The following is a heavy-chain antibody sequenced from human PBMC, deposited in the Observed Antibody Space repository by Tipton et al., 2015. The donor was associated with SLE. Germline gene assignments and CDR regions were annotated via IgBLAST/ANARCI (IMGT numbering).Heavy chain of an antibody. CDR2: MSGSGGRT. J-gene: IGHJ2*01. Sequence: SLRLSCAASGFAFSSYAMSWVRQAPGKGLDWVSAMSGSGGRTYYADSVKGRFTIARDNSKNTLDLQMNSLRAEDTAVYYCARDPGTQYGEPWYFDLWGRGTLVTVSS. CDR3: ARDPGTQYGEPWYFDL. D-gene: IGHD4-17*01. V-gene: IGHV3-23*01. CDR1: GFAFSSYA.